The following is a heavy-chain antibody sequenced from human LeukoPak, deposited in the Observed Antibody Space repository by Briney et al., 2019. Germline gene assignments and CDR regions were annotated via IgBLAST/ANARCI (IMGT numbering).Heavy chain of an antibody. J-gene: IGHJ4*02. CDR1: GFTFSSYA. CDR3: AKDLLREYSSGWYRGDFFDY. D-gene: IGHD6-19*01. V-gene: IGHV3-23*01. CDR2: ISGSGGST. Sequence: HAGGSLRLSCAASGFTFSSYAMSWVRQAPGKGLEWVSAISGSGGSTYYADSVKGRFTISRDNSKNTLYLQMNSLRAEDTAVYYCAKDLLREYSSGWYRGDFFDYWGQGTLVTVSS.